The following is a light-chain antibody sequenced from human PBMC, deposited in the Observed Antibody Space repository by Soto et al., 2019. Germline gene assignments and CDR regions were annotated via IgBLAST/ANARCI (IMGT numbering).Light chain of an antibody. CDR1: QSVSSD. CDR3: QRYNNWPLT. V-gene: IGKV3-15*01. J-gene: IGKJ4*01. CDR2: DTS. Sequence: EIVMTQSPATLSVSPGERATLSCRASQSVSSDLAWYHQKPGQAPRLLIYDTSTRATGVPARFSGSRSGTEFTLTINSLQSEDFAVYYCQRYNNWPLTFGGGTKVDIK.